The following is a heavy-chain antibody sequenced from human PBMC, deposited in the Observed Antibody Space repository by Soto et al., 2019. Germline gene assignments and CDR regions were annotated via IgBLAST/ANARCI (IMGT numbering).Heavy chain of an antibody. CDR2: ISSSGSTI. CDR3: ARDGVAYGMDV. Sequence: GGSLRLSCAASGFTFSSYEMNWVRQAPGKGLEWVSYISSSGSTIYYADSVKGRFTISRDNAKNSLYLQMNSLRAEDTAAYYCARDGVAYGMDVWGQGTTVTVSS. D-gene: IGHD5-12*01. V-gene: IGHV3-48*03. J-gene: IGHJ6*02. CDR1: GFTFSSYE.